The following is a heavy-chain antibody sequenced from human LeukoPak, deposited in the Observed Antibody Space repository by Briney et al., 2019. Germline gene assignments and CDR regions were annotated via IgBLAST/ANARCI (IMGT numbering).Heavy chain of an antibody. CDR3: ARDARYFDWLLSRYFDY. Sequence: GGSLRLSCAASGFTFSSYEMNWVRQAPGKGLEWVSYISSSGSTIYYADSVKGRFTISRDNAKNSLYLQMNSLRAEDTAVYYCARDARYFDWLLSRYFDYWGQGTLVTVSS. CDR1: GFTFSSYE. V-gene: IGHV3-48*03. J-gene: IGHJ4*02. CDR2: ISSSGSTI. D-gene: IGHD3-9*01.